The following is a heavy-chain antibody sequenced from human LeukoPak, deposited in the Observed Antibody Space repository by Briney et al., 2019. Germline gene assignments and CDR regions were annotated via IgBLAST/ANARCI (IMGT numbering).Heavy chain of an antibody. J-gene: IGHJ3*02. D-gene: IGHD2-15*01. V-gene: IGHV1-69*04. Sequence: SVKVSCKASGGTFSSYAISWVRQAPGQGLEWMGRIIPILGIANYAQKLQGRVTITADKSTSTAYMELSSLRSEDTAVYYCARSPIVVVVAAPSSSAFDIWGQGTMVTVSS. CDR2: IIPILGIA. CDR3: ARSPIVVVVAAPSSSAFDI. CDR1: GGTFSSYA.